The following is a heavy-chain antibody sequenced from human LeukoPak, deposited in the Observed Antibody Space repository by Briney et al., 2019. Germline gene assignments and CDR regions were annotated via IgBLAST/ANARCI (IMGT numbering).Heavy chain of an antibody. CDR3: ARHSAAGRSVLDY. Sequence: SETLSLTCTVPGGSISSYYWSWIRQPPGKGLEWNGYIYYSGSTNYNPSLKSRVTISVDTSKNQFSLKLSSVTAADTAVYYCARHSAAGRSVLDYWGQGTLVTVSS. J-gene: IGHJ4*02. CDR1: GGSISSYY. D-gene: IGHD6-13*01. CDR2: IYYSGST. V-gene: IGHV4-59*08.